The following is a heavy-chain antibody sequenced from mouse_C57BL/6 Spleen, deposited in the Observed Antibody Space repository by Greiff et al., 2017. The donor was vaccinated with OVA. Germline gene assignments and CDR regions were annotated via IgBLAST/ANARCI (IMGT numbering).Heavy chain of an antibody. CDR2: IHPNSGST. V-gene: IGHV1-64*01. CDR1: GYTFTSYW. CDR3: ERRDGYSRWSDY. Sequence: QVQLQQPGAELVKPGASVKLSCKASGYTFTSYWMHWVKQRPGQGLEWIGMIHPNSGSTNYNEKFKSKATLTVDKSSSTAYMQLSNLTSEESAVYYGERRDGYSRWSDYWGQGTTLTVSS. D-gene: IGHD2-3*01. J-gene: IGHJ2*01.